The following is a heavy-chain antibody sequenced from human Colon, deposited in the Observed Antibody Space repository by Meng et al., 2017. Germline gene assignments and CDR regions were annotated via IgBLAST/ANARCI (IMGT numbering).Heavy chain of an antibody. J-gene: IGHJ4*02. D-gene: IGHD1-26*01. CDR1: GASVSSPSYY. Sequence: VQLPGPGQRLVRPSETLSLTCTLSGASVSSPSYYWSWIRQTPGKGLEWIGYVYYTGSANYNPSLKSRVTISVDTSKNHFSLNLTSVTAADTAVYYCARGRGSYSSIDFWGQGTLVTVSS. V-gene: IGHV4-61*03. CDR3: ARGRGSYSSIDF. CDR2: VYYTGSA.